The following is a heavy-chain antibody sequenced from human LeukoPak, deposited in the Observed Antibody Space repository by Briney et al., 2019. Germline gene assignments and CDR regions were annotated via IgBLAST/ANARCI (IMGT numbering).Heavy chain of an antibody. J-gene: IGHJ4*02. D-gene: IGHD5-24*01. CDR3: ATMATIPVAFDY. Sequence: GASVKVSCKASGYTFTGYYMHWVRQAPGQGLEWMGGIIPIFGTANYAQKFQGRVTITADESTSTAYMELSSLRSEDTAVYYCATMATIPVAFDYWGQGTLVTVSS. CDR2: IIPIFGTA. V-gene: IGHV1-69*13. CDR1: GYTFTGYY.